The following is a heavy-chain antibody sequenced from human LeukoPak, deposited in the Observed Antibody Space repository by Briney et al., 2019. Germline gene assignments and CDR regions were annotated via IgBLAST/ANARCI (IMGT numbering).Heavy chain of an antibody. V-gene: IGHV3-7*01. Sequence: GGSLRLSCAASGFTFSNYWMSWVSQARGKGLEWVANIKQDGSEKYYVDSVKGRFTISRDNAKNSLYLQMNSLRAEDTAVYYCARLDSIGWYPAEYFQHWGQGTLVTVSS. CDR1: GFTFSNYW. CDR2: IKQDGSEK. J-gene: IGHJ1*01. D-gene: IGHD6-19*01. CDR3: ARLDSIGWYPAEYFQH.